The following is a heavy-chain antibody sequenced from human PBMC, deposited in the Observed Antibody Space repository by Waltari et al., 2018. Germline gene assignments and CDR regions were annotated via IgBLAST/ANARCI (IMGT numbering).Heavy chain of an antibody. CDR3: ARVVYYDSSGYYDY. V-gene: IGHV3-30-3*01. CDR1: GFTFSSYA. D-gene: IGHD3-22*01. J-gene: IGHJ4*02. Sequence: QVQLVESGGGVVQPGRSLRLSCAASGFTFSSYAMHWVRQAPGKGLEWVAVISYDGSNNYYADSVKGRFTISRDNSKNTLYLQMNSLRAEDTAVYYCARVVYYDSSGYYDYWGQGTLVTVSS. CDR2: ISYDGSNN.